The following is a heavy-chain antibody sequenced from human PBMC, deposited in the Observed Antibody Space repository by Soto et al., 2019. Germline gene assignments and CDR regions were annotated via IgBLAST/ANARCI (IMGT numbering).Heavy chain of an antibody. V-gene: IGHV3-48*01. J-gene: IGHJ5*02. Sequence: EVQLVESGGGLVQPGGSLRLSCAASGFTFSSYSMNWVRQAPGKGLEWVSYISSSSSTIYYADSVKGRFTISRDNAKNSLYLQMNSLRAEDTAVYYCAGQGGSRINRFDPWGQGTLVTVSS. CDR3: AGQGGSRINRFDP. CDR2: ISSSSSTI. CDR1: GFTFSSYS. D-gene: IGHD6-13*01.